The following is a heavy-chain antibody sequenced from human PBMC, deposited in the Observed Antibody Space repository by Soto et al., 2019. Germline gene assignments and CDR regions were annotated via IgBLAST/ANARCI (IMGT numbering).Heavy chain of an antibody. D-gene: IGHD3-22*01. V-gene: IGHV4-61*01. CDR2: IYYSGST. Sequence: SETMSLTCTVSGSSLSSGSYYGSWIQRPPGKGLEWIGYIYYSGSTNYNPSLKSRVTISVDTSKNQFSLKLSSVTAADTAVYYCARRAYYDSSGYYAFDIWGQGTMVTVSS. J-gene: IGHJ3*02. CDR3: ARRAYYDSSGYYAFDI. CDR1: GSSLSSGSYY.